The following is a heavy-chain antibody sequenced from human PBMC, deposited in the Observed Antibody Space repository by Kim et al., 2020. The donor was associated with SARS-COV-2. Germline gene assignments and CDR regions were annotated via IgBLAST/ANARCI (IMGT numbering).Heavy chain of an antibody. CDR3: ATWLQSHFDY. Sequence: NPHYTDSVKGRFTISRDNSHDTLYLHMSSLRAEDTAIYNCATWLQSHFDYWGQGTLVTVSS. D-gene: IGHD4-4*01. J-gene: IGHJ4*02. CDR2: NP. V-gene: IGHV3-23*05.